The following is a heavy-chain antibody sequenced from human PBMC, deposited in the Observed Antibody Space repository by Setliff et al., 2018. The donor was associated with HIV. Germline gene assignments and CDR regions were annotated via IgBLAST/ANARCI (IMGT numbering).Heavy chain of an antibody. CDR1: GASINSGTYY. Sequence: SETLSLTCTVSGASINSGTYYWTWIRQPAGKGLQWIGRIYTSGSTYYSPSLKSRVTISVDPSKNQFSRKLSSVTAADTAVYYCARLSDISSGWYGSFDFWGQGTLVTVSS. J-gene: IGHJ4*02. D-gene: IGHD6-19*01. V-gene: IGHV4-61*02. CDR2: IYTSGST. CDR3: ARLSDISSGWYGSFDF.